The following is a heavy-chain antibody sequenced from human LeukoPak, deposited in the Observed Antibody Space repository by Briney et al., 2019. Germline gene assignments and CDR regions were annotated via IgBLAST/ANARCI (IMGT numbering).Heavy chain of an antibody. J-gene: IGHJ4*02. CDR1: GYTLTELS. Sequence: GASVKVSCKVSGYTLTELSMHWVRQASGQGLEWMGWINLKSGYTGYAQKFQGRVTITRDTSISTAYMELSSLRSEDTAVYYCARVAGSIDYWGQGTLVTVSS. D-gene: IGHD6-19*01. CDR3: ARVAGSIDY. CDR2: INLKSGYT. V-gene: IGHV1-8*03.